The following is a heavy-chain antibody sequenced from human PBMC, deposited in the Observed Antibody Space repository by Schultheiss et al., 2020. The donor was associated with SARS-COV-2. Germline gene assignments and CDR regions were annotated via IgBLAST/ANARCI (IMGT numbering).Heavy chain of an antibody. CDR3: ARLGYCSSTSCYMEGYYYYYMDV. V-gene: IGHV1-3*01. CDR1: GGTFSSYA. J-gene: IGHJ6*03. Sequence: ASVKVSCKASGGTFSSYAISWVRQAPGQGLEWMGWINAGNGNTKYSQKFQGRVTITRDTSASTAYMELSSLRSEDTAVYYCARLGYCSSTSCYMEGYYYYYMDVWGKGTTVTVSS. D-gene: IGHD2-2*02. CDR2: INAGNGNT.